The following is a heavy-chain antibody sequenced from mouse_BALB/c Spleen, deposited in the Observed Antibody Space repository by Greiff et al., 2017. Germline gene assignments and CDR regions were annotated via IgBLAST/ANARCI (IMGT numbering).Heavy chain of an antibody. Sequence: QVQLKQSGPELVRPGVSVKISCKGSGYTFTDYAMHWVKQSHAKSLEWIGVISTYYGNTNYNQKFKGKATMTVDKSSSTAYMELARLTSEDSAIYYCARGGVYDSFAYWGQGTLVTVSA. CDR1: GYTFTDYA. V-gene: IGHV1-67*01. J-gene: IGHJ3*01. CDR2: ISTYYGNT. D-gene: IGHD2-4*01. CDR3: ARGGVYDSFAY.